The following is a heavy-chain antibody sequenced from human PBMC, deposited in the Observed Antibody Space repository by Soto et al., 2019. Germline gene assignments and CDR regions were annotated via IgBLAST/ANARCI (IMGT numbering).Heavy chain of an antibody. D-gene: IGHD6-6*01. J-gene: IGHJ4*02. CDR3: ARDPTTAYSSSSFDY. CDR2: ISAYDGST. CDR1: GYTLTSYC. V-gene: IGHV1-18*04. Sequence: GASVKVSCKASGYTLTSYCISWVRQAPGQGLEWMGWISAYDGSTKYAQKLQGRVTMTTDPSTSTAYMELRSLRSDDTAVYYCARDPTTAYSSSSFDYWGQGTLVTVSS.